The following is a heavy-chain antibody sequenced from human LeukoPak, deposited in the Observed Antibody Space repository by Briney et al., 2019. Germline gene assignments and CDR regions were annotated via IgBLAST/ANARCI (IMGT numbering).Heavy chain of an antibody. CDR2: ISSSSSYI. D-gene: IGHD6-13*01. CDR1: RFTFSSYS. J-gene: IGHJ4*02. Sequence: GGSLRLSCAASRFTFSSYSMNWVRQAPGKGLEWVSSISSSSSYIYYADSVKGRFTISRDNAKNSLYLQMNSLRAEDTAVYYCARIPAAAGRGYWGQGTLVTVSS. CDR3: ARIPAAAGRGY. V-gene: IGHV3-21*01.